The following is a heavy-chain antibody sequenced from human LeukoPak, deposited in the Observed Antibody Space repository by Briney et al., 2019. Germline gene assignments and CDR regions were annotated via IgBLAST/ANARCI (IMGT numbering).Heavy chain of an antibody. V-gene: IGHV3-23*01. Sequence: GGSLRLSCAASGFTFSSYAMSWVRQAPGKGLEWVSAISGSGGSTYYADSVKGRFTISRDNSKNTLCQQMNSLRAEDTAVYYCAKTPLIWGFAYWYFDLWGRGTLVTVSS. D-gene: IGHD3-16*01. CDR3: AKTPLIWGFAYWYFDL. J-gene: IGHJ2*01. CDR2: ISGSGGST. CDR1: GFTFSSYA.